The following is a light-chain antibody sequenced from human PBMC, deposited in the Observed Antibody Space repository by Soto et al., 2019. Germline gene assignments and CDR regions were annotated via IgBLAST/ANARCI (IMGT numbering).Light chain of an antibody. V-gene: IGKV3-15*01. CDR1: QSISSK. CDR3: QQYNNWPPV. CDR2: GAS. J-gene: IGKJ1*01. Sequence: EIVMTHSPATLSVCPWEVATLSCRASQSISSKLAWYQQKPGQTHRLLIYGASTRATGVPARFTGSGSGTEFTLTISSLQSEDFAVYYCQQYNNWPPVFGQGTKVDIK.